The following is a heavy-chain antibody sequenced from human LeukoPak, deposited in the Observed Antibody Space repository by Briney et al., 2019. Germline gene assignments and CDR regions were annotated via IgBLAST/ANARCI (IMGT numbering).Heavy chain of an antibody. CDR2: IYYSGST. CDR3: ARHVSYSSSSGWFDP. Sequence: SETLSLTCTVSGGSISSSSYYWGWLRQPPGKGLEWIGSIYYSGSTYYNPSLKSRVTISVDTSKNQFFLKLSSVTAAGTAVYYCARHVSYSSSSGWFDPWGQGTLVIVSS. D-gene: IGHD6-6*01. CDR1: GGSISSSSYY. J-gene: IGHJ5*02. V-gene: IGHV4-39*01.